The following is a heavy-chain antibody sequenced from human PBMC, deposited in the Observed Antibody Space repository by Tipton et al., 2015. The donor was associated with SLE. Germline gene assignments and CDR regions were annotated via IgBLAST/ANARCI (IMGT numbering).Heavy chain of an antibody. CDR3: ARRRRTYYYDTSGFHGYFQY. CDR1: GDSIVSYY. D-gene: IGHD3-22*01. J-gene: IGHJ1*01. CDR2: IHTSGNI. Sequence: TLSLTCTVSGDSIVSYYWSWIRQPAGKGLEWIGRIHTSGNINYNPSLKSRVTMPLDTSKNQFSLKLNSVTAADTAMYYCARRRRTYYYDTSGFHGYFQYWGQGTLVTVSS. V-gene: IGHV4-4*07.